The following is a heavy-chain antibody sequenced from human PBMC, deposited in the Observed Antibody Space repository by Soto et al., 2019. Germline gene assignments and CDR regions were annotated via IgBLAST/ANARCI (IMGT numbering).Heavy chain of an antibody. Sequence: GGSLRLSCTTSGFTVSSSHMTWVRQAPGKGLEWVSVIYSGGSSYYAVSVQGRFTISRDNSKNTVYLQMNSLRGEDTAMYYCARLGPYGSESYSFRYDWFDPWGQGTQVTVSS. CDR2: IYSGGSS. CDR1: GFTVSSSH. V-gene: IGHV3-53*01. J-gene: IGHJ5*02. CDR3: ARLGPYGSESYSFRYDWFDP. D-gene: IGHD3-10*01.